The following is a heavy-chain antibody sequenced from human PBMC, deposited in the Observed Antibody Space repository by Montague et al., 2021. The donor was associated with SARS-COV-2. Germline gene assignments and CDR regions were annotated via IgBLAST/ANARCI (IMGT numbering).Heavy chain of an antibody. D-gene: IGHD6-19*01. CDR3: ARGARQWLVRPPRYYYFDY. J-gene: IGHJ4*02. Sequence: SDTLSLTRTVSGGSISSSNYYWDRIRQPPGKGLEWIGEINHSGSTNYNLSLKSRVTISVDTSKNLFSLKLSSVTAAATSVYYCARGARQWLVRPPRYYYFDYWGQGTLVTVSS. CDR2: INHSGST. V-gene: IGHV4-39*07. CDR1: GGSISSSNYY.